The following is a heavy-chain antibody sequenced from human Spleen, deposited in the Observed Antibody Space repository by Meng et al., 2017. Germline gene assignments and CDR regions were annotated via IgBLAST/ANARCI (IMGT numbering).Heavy chain of an antibody. CDR3: ARDGYSSGWYDY. J-gene: IGHJ4*02. Sequence: GESLKISCAASGFTFSDYYMSWIRQAPGKGLEWVSSISSTSSYIYYADSVKGRFTISRDNAKNSLYLQMNSLRAEDTAVYYCARDGYSSGWYDYWGQGTLVTVSS. CDR1: GFTFSDYY. CDR2: ISSTSSYI. D-gene: IGHD6-19*01. V-gene: IGHV3-11*06.